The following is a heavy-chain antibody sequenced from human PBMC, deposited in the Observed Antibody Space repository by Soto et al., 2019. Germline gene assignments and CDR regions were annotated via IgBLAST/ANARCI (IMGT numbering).Heavy chain of an antibody. CDR1: GYTFSTYY. CDR2: INPSGGST. D-gene: IGHD6-13*01. J-gene: IGHJ4*02. V-gene: IGHV1-46*01. Sequence: ASVKVSCKASGYTFSTYYMHWVRQAPGQGYEWMGIINPSGGSTTYAQKFQGRVTMTRDTSTTTVYMELSSLKSEDTAVYYCARGSSWSYFDYWGQGTLVTVSS. CDR3: ARGSSWSYFDY.